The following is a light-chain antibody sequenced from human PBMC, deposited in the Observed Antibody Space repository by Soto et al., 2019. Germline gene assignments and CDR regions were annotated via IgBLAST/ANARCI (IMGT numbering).Light chain of an antibody. CDR3: SSYTSSSTYV. Sequence: QSVLTQPASVSGSPGQSITISCTGTSSDVGGYNYVSWYQQHPGKAPKLMIYDVSNRPSGVSNRFSGSKSGNTASLTISGLQAEDEDDYYGSSYTSSSTYVFGTGTKATGL. CDR2: DVS. CDR1: SSDVGGYNY. V-gene: IGLV2-14*01. J-gene: IGLJ1*01.